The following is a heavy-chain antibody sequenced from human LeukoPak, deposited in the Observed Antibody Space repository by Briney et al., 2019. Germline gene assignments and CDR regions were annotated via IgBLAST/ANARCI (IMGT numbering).Heavy chain of an antibody. D-gene: IGHD1-26*01. CDR2: VHNRGTT. CDR1: GDSISTYY. J-gene: IGHJ2*01. Sequence: SETLSLTCTVSGDSISTYYWSWIRQPPGKGLEWIGDVHNRGTTNFNSSLKSRVNMSVDVSKNQISLKLNSVAAADTAVYYCARRSRGSYDFDLWGRGTLVTVSS. V-gene: IGHV4-59*08. CDR3: ARRSRGSYDFDL.